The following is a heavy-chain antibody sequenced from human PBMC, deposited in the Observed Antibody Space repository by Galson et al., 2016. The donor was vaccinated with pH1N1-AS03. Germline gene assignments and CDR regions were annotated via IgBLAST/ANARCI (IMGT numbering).Heavy chain of an antibody. J-gene: IGHJ5*02. D-gene: IGHD4-17*01. CDR3: ARRVYGDYVNWFDP. Sequence: ETQSLTCTVSGGSISSSSYYWGWIRQPPGKGLEWIGSIYYSGSTYYNPSLKSRVTISVDTSKNQFSLKLSSVTAADTAVYYCARRVYGDYVNWFDPWGQGTLVTVSS. V-gene: IGHV4-39*01. CDR1: GGSISSSSYY. CDR2: IYYSGST.